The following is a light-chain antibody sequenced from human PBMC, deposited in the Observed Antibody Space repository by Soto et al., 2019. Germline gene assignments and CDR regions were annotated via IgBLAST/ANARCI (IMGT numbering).Light chain of an antibody. CDR1: SSDLGGYNY. CDR3: SSYTTGSTLYVV. Sequence: QSALTQPASVSGSPGQSITISCTGTSSDLGGYNYVSWYQQHPGKAPKLMIYEVSNRPSGVSNRFSGSKSGNTASLTISGLQAEDEADYYCSSYTTGSTLYVVFGGGTKVTVL. CDR2: EVS. J-gene: IGLJ2*01. V-gene: IGLV2-14*01.